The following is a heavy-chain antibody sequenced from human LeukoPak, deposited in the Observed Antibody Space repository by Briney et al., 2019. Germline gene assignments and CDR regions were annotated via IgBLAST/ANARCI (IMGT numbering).Heavy chain of an antibody. D-gene: IGHD3-3*01. V-gene: IGHV4-34*01. Sequence: SETLSLTCAVSGVSFSNYYWSWIRQPPGKGLEWIGEINHIGTTNYNPSLKSRVTMSVDTSRNQFSLKLSSVTAADTAVYYCARDSRRGITIFDLWGQGTLVTVSS. CDR1: GVSFSNYY. J-gene: IGHJ5*02. CDR3: ARDSRRGITIFDL. CDR2: INHIGTT.